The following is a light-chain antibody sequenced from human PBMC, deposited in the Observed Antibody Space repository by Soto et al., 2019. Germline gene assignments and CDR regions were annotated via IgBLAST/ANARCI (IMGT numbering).Light chain of an antibody. CDR2: AAS. Sequence: IQMTQSPSTLSASVGDRVTITCRASQSISSYLNWYQQKPGKAPKLLIYAASSLQSGVPSRFSGSGSGTDFTLTISSLQAEDVAVYCCQQYHSDPITFGQGTRLEIK. CDR3: QQYHSDPIT. CDR1: QSISSY. V-gene: IGKV1-39*01. J-gene: IGKJ5*01.